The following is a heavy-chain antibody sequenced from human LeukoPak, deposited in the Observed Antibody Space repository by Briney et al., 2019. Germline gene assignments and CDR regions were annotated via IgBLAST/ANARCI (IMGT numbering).Heavy chain of an antibody. CDR3: ARRAGDYSHPYDY. CDR2: IYSGGST. D-gene: IGHD3-22*01. Sequence: GGSLRLSCAASGFTFSTNSMSWVRQTPGKGLEWVSFIYSGGSTHYSDSVKGRFTISRDNSKNTLYLQMNSLRAEDTAVYYCARRAGDYSHPYDYWGQGTLVTVSS. CDR1: GFTFSTNS. V-gene: IGHV3-53*01. J-gene: IGHJ4*02.